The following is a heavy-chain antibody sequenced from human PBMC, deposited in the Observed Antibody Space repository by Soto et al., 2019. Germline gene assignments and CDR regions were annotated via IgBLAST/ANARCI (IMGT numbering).Heavy chain of an antibody. V-gene: IGHV4-30-2*01. CDR2: IYHSGST. CDR1: GGSISSGGYS. J-gene: IGHJ4*02. CDR3: ARVPLKTGYDSSGYYFDY. Sequence: SETLSLTCAVSGGSISSGGYSWSWIRQPPWKGLEWIGYIYHSGSTYYNPSLKSRVTISVDRSKNQFSLKLSSVTAADTAVYYCARVPLKTGYDSSGYYFDYWGQGXLVTVYS. D-gene: IGHD3-22*01.